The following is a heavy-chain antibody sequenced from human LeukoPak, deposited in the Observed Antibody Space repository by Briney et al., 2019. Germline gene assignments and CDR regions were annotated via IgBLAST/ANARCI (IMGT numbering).Heavy chain of an antibody. CDR2: INHSGST. J-gene: IGHJ4*02. V-gene: IGHV4-34*01. CDR1: GGSFSGYY. Sequence: PSETLSLTCAVYGGSFSGYYWSWIRQPPGKGLEWIGEINHSGSTNYNPSLKSRVAISVDTSKNQFSLKLSSVTAADTAVYYCARGRRRYYYDSSGYNDSDYWGQGTLVTVSS. D-gene: IGHD3-22*01. CDR3: ARGRRRYYYDSSGYNDSDY.